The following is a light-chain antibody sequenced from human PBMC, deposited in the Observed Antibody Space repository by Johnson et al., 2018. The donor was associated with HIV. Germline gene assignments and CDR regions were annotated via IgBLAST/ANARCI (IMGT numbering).Light chain of an antibody. J-gene: IGLJ1*01. CDR1: SSNIGNNY. CDR3: GTWNNRLSVGHG. Sequence: QSVLTQPPSVSAAPGQKVTISCSGSSSNIGNNYVSWYQQLPGTAPKLLIFENNKRPSGIPDRISGSKSGTSATLGITGLQTGDEAEYYCGTWNNRLSVGHGFGTGTKVTVL. V-gene: IGLV1-51*02. CDR2: ENN.